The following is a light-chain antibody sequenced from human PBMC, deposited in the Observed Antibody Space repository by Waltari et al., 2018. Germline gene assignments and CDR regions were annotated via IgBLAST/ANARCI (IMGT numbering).Light chain of an antibody. CDR2: DVS. CDR3: SSYSTSSTLVV. Sequence: QSALTQPASVSGSPGQSISISCTGTSSDVGGYDYVSWYQQYPGKAPKLMIFDVSNRPSGGSDRVSGSKSGNAASLTISGLQAEDEAYYYCSSYSTSSTLVVFGGGTKVTVL. J-gene: IGLJ2*01. CDR1: SSDVGGYDY. V-gene: IGLV2-14*03.